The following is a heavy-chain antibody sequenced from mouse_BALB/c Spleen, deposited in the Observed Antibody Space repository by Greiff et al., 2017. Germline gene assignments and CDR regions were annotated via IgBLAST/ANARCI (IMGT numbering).Heavy chain of an antibody. D-gene: IGHD2-10*01. CDR2: INPSNGRT. V-gene: IGHV1S81*02. CDR3: ARAYYGNWGVY. Sequence: QVQLQQPGAELVKPGASVKLSCKASGYTFTSYWMHWVKQRPGQGLEWIGEINPSNGRTNYNEKFKSKATLTVDKSSSTAYMQLSSLTSEDSAVYYCARAYYGNWGVYWGQGTTLTVAS. CDR1: GYTFTSYW. J-gene: IGHJ2*01.